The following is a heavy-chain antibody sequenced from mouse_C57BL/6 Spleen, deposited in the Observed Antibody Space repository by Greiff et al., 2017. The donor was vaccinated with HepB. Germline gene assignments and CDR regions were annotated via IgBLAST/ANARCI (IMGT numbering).Heavy chain of an antibody. CDR3: ARSGNDYDWYFDV. J-gene: IGHJ1*03. Sequence: QVHVKQPGAELVKPGASVKLSCKASGYTFTSYWMHWVKQRPGQGLEWIGMIHPNSGSTNYNEKFKSKATLTVDKSSSTAYMQLSSLTSEDSAVYDCARSGNDYDWYFDVWGTGTTVTVSS. CDR1: GYTFTSYW. CDR2: IHPNSGST. V-gene: IGHV1-64*01. D-gene: IGHD2-4*01.